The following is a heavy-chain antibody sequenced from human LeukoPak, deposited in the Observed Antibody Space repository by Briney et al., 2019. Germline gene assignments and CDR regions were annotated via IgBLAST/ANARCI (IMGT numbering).Heavy chain of an antibody. CDR3: ARPLSSGSPQGLPTSPHLDY. CDR1: GFIFNTYS. D-gene: IGHD3-10*01. CDR2: ISSTTSYI. Sequence: PGGSLRLSCAASGFIFNTYSMNWVRQAPGKELEWVSSISSTTSYIFYADSVKGRFTISRDNAKNSPYLQMTSLRAEDTAVYYCARPLSSGSPQGLPTSPHLDYWGQGTLVTVSS. V-gene: IGHV3-21*01. J-gene: IGHJ4*02.